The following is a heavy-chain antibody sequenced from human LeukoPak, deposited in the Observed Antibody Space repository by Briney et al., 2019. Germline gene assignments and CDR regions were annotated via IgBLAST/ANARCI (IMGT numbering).Heavy chain of an antibody. CDR2: IDWDDDK. Sequence: SGPALVKPTQTLTLTCTFSGFLLSTGGMCVSWIRQPPGKALEWLARIDWDDDKYYNTSPKTRLTISKDTSKNQVVLTMTNMDPVDTATYYCTRSHSGSYSQFDYWGQGTLVTVSS. V-gene: IGHV2-70*11. CDR1: GFLLSTGGMC. CDR3: TRSHSGSYSQFDY. D-gene: IGHD1-26*01. J-gene: IGHJ4*02.